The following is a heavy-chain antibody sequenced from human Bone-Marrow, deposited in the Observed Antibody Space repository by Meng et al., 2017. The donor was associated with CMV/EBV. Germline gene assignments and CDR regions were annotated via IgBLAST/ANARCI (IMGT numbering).Heavy chain of an antibody. D-gene: IGHD2-2*01. V-gene: IGHV3-30*02. J-gene: IGHJ4*02. CDR1: GFTFSSYG. CDR3: AKLGRDIVVAPTTSVDY. CDR2: IRYDGSNQ. Sequence: GESLKISCAASGFTFSSYGMHWVRQAPGKGLEWVAFIRYDGSNQNYADSVKGRFTISRDNSENTLYLQMNSLRAEDTAIYYCAKLGRDIVVAPTTSVDYWGQGTLVTVSS.